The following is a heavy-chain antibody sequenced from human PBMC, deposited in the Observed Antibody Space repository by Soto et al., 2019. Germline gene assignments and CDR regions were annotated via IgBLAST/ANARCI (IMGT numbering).Heavy chain of an antibody. D-gene: IGHD3-10*01. V-gene: IGHV3-74*01. CDR2: INGDGSGT. J-gene: IGHJ4*02. CDR1: GFTFSGSW. CDR3: ARGIFGSGTANDY. Sequence: EVQLVESGGGLVQPGGSLRLSCAASGFTFSGSWMHWVRQAPGKGLVWVSRINGDGSGTSYADFVKGRFTISRDDAKNTLFLQMYGLRAEDTAVYYCARGIFGSGTANDYWGQGTLVTVS.